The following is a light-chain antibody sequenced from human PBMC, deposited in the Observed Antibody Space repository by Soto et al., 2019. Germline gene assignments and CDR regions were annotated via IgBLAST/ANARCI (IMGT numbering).Light chain of an antibody. V-gene: IGLV2-18*02. CDR1: SSDVGGYDR. CDR2: EVT. J-gene: IGLJ3*02. Sequence: QSALTQPPSVSGSPGQSVTISCIGTSSDVGGYDRVSWYQQPPGTAPKLMIYEVTNRPSGVPDRFSGSRSGKTASLTISGLQAEDEADYYCTSYTSNSTGVFGGGTKLTVL. CDR3: TSYTSNSTGV.